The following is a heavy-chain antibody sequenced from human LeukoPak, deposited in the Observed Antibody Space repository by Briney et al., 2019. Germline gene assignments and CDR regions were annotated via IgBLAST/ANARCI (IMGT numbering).Heavy chain of an antibody. Sequence: GGTLRLSCAASGFTFSSYAMHWVRQAPGKGLEWVAVISYDGSNKYYADSVKGRFTISRDNSKNALYLQMNSLRAEDTAVYYCARALPITMIVVVYPGGMDVWGQGTTVTVSS. CDR2: ISYDGSNK. J-gene: IGHJ6*02. V-gene: IGHV3-30-3*01. CDR1: GFTFSSYA. D-gene: IGHD3-22*01. CDR3: ARALPITMIVVVYPGGMDV.